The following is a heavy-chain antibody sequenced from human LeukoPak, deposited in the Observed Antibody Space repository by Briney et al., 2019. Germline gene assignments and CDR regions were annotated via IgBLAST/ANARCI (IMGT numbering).Heavy chain of an antibody. CDR2: ISSSSSYI. Sequence: GSLRLSCAASGFTFRSYSMNWVRQAPGKGLEWVSSISSSSSYIYYADSVKGRFTISRDNAKNSLYLQMNSLRAEDTAVYYCARSAYSSSSLGNFDYWGQGTLVTVSS. CDR1: GFTFRSYS. V-gene: IGHV3-21*01. D-gene: IGHD6-6*01. CDR3: ARSAYSSSSLGNFDY. J-gene: IGHJ4*02.